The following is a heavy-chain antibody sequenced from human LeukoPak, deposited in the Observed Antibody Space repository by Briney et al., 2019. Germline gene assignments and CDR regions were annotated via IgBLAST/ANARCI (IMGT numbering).Heavy chain of an antibody. D-gene: IGHD4-17*01. CDR1: GFTFSSYW. Sequence: GGSLRLSCAASGFTFSSYWMSWVRQAPGKGLEWVANIKQDGSEKYYVDSVKGRFTISRDNAKNSLYLQMNSLRAEDTAVYYCAREKAVTTTLALFDYWGQGTLVTVSS. V-gene: IGHV3-7*01. CDR3: AREKAVTTTLALFDY. CDR2: IKQDGSEK. J-gene: IGHJ4*02.